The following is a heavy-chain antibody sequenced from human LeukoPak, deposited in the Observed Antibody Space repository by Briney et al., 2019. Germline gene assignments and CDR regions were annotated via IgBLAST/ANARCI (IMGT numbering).Heavy chain of an antibody. J-gene: IGHJ6*03. CDR1: GDSITNTIYY. V-gene: IGHV4-39*07. CDR2: MYTSGTT. D-gene: IGHD2-2*01. Sequence: SETLSLTCTVSGDSITNTIYYWGWIRQPPGKGLEWIGRMYTSGTTYYNPSLKSRASMSLDTSKDQFSLKVSSVTAADTAIYYCAREDYQLVSGDFYYYMNVWGKGTTVTVSS. CDR3: AREDYQLVSGDFYYYMNV.